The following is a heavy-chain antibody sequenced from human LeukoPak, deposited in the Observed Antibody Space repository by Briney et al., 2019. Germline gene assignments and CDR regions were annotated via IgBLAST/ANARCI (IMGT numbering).Heavy chain of an antibody. CDR2: ISGSGGST. V-gene: IGHV3-23*01. J-gene: IGHJ2*01. Sequence: PGGSLRLSCAASGFTFSSYSMNWVRQAPGKGLEWVSAISGSGGSTYYADSVKGRFTISRDNSKNTLYLQMNSLRAEDTAVYYCAKDRVIVVVNWYFDLWGRGTLVTVSS. CDR1: GFTFSSYS. D-gene: IGHD3-22*01. CDR3: AKDRVIVVVNWYFDL.